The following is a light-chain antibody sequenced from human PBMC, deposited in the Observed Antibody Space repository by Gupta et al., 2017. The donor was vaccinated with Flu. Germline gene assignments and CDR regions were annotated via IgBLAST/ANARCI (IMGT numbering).Light chain of an antibody. CDR1: SSNIGTKI. V-gene: IGLV1-44*01. Sequence: SVLTQPPSVSGTPGPRVTVSCSGSSSNIGTKIVNWYQQLPGTAPKLLIYGNDKRPSGVPDRFSGSKSGTSASLAISGLQSEDEADYYCATWDDSLNGWVFGGGTKLTVL. CDR2: GND. CDR3: ATWDDSLNGWV. J-gene: IGLJ3*02.